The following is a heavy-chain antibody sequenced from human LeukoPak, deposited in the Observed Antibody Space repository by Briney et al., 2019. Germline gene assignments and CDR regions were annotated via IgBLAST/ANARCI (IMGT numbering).Heavy chain of an antibody. CDR1: GGSISSYY. J-gene: IGHJ4*02. CDR3: ARGYKRTTVTTCHFDY. CDR2: VSYSGST. V-gene: IGHV4-59*01. Sequence: SETLSLTCTVSGGSISSYYWSWIRQPPGKGLEWSGYVSYSGSTNYNPALKSRVTISGDSSKNQFSLKLSSVTAADTAMYYCARGYKRTTVTTCHFDYWGQGTLVTVSS. D-gene: IGHD4-17*01.